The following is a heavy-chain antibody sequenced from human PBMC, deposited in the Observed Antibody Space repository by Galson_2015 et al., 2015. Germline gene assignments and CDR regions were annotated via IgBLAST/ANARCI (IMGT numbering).Heavy chain of an antibody. CDR2: INAGNGNT. J-gene: IGHJ5*02. V-gene: IGHV1-3*01. CDR3: ARDRKPRGGPNWFDP. CDR1: GYTFTSYA. D-gene: IGHD3-10*01. Sequence: SVKVSCKASGYTFTSYAMHWVRQAPGQRLEWMGWINAGNGNTKYSQKFQGRVTITRDTSASTAYMELSSLRSEDTAVYYCARDRKPRGGPNWFDPWGQGTLVTVSS.